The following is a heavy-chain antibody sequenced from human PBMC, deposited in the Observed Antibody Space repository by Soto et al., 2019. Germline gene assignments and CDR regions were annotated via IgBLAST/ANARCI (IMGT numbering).Heavy chain of an antibody. J-gene: IGHJ3*02. CDR2: IYYSGST. Sequence: SETLSLTCTVSGGSISSYYWSWIRQPPGKGLEWIGYIYYSGSTNYNPSLKSRVTISVDTSKNQFSLKLSSVTAADTAVYYRARWGSYHYDFWSGYLGDAFDIWGQGTMVTVSS. CDR3: ARWGSYHYDFWSGYLGDAFDI. V-gene: IGHV4-59*08. CDR1: GGSISSYY. D-gene: IGHD3-3*01.